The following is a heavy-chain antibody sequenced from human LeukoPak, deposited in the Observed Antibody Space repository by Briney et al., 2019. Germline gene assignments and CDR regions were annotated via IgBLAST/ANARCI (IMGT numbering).Heavy chain of an antibody. CDR1: GGSFSGYY. CDR2: INHSGST. D-gene: IGHD2-21*02. J-gene: IGHJ6*03. V-gene: IGHV4-34*01. CDR3: ARQGPYCGGDCYSYYYYYMDV. Sequence: KASETLSLTCAVYGGSFSGYYWSWIRQPPGKGLEWIGEINHSGSTNYNPSLKSRVTISVDTSKNQFSLKLSSVTAADTAVYYCARQGPYCGGDCYSYYYYYMDVWGKGTTVTISS.